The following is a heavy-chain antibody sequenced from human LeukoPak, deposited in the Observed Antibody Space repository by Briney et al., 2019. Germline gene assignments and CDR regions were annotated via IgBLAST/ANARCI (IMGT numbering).Heavy chain of an antibody. J-gene: IGHJ4*02. V-gene: IGHV3-7*03. CDR1: GFSFSSYW. CDR2: IKQDGSDK. D-gene: IGHD6-6*01. Sequence: GGSLRLSCAASGFSFSSYWMSWVRQAPGKGLEWVANIKQDGSDKYYLTSVKGRFTISRDNAKNSLYLQMNSLRAEDTAVYYCARAGAIAARPGYWGQGTLVTVSS. CDR3: ARAGAIAARPGY.